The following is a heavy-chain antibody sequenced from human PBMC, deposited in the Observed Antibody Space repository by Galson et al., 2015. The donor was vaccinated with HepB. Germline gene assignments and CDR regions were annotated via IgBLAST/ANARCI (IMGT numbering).Heavy chain of an antibody. CDR2: ISAYNGNT. J-gene: IGHJ4*02. V-gene: IGHV1-18*04. Sequence: SVKVSCKASGCTFTSYGISWVRQAPGQGLEWMGWISAYNGNTNYAQKLQGRVTMTTDTSTSTAYMELRSLRSDDTAVYYCARDRSPEDSFAYDYWGQGTLVTVSS. D-gene: IGHD3-3*01. CDR1: GCTFTSYG. CDR3: ARDRSPEDSFAYDY.